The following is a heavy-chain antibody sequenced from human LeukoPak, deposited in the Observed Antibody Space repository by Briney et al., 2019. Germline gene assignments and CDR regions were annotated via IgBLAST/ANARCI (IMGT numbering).Heavy chain of an antibody. Sequence: GGSLRLSCAASGFTFSSYTMNWVRQAPGKGLEWVSFISTSSNYIYYADSVKGRFTISRDNAKNSLYLQMNSLRAEDTAVYYCARVGIAVSNSLLLDYYYYYYMDVWGKGTTVTVSS. CDR3: ARVGIAVSNSLLLDYYYYYYMDV. D-gene: IGHD6-19*01. V-gene: IGHV3-21*01. CDR1: GFTFSSYT. J-gene: IGHJ6*03. CDR2: ISTSSNYI.